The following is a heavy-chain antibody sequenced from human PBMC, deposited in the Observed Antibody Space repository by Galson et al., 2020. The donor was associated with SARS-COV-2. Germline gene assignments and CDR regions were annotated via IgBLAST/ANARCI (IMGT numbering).Heavy chain of an antibody. CDR3: ATFDNSCNYERNEYMET. CDR1: VFGFSTYA. CDR2: ITDNGYST. Sequence: GGSLRLSCSASVFGFSTYAMTWVRQTSAKGLQWVAAITDNGYSTYYSPSVMGRFTIARENYKNMVFLHMNRLGAEDTALYYCATFDNSCNYERNEYMETWGQGTLVTVSS. D-gene: IGHD3-22*01. J-gene: IGHJ1*01. V-gene: IGHV3-23*01.